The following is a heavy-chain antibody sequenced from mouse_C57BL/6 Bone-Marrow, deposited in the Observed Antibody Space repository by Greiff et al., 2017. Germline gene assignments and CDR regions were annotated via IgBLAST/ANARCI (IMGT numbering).Heavy chain of an antibody. CDR1: GFNIKDDY. J-gene: IGHJ2*01. D-gene: IGHD2-1*01. Sequence: EVQLVESGAELVRPGASVKLSCTASGFNIKDDYIHWVKQRPEQGLEWIGWIDPEIGDTEYASKFQGEATITSDTSSNTPYLQLSSLTSEDTAVYYCSSCGGKYFDFWGQGTPLTVAS. V-gene: IGHV14-4*01. CDR2: IDPEIGDT. CDR3: SSCGGKYFDF.